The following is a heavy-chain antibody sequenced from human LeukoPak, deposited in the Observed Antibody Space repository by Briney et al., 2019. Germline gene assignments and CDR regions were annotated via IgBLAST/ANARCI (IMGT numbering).Heavy chain of an antibody. V-gene: IGHV3-48*02. D-gene: IGHD3-22*01. CDR3: ARDHYDSRRYYYYAMDV. Sequence: PGGSLRLSSAASGFTFSSYSMNLVRQAPGKGLEWVSYISGSSSTIYYADSVKGRFTISRDNARNSLYLQMNSLRDEDTAVYYCARDHYDSRRYYYYAMDVWGQESKITVSS. J-gene: IGHJ6*02. CDR1: GFTFSSYS. CDR2: ISGSSSTI.